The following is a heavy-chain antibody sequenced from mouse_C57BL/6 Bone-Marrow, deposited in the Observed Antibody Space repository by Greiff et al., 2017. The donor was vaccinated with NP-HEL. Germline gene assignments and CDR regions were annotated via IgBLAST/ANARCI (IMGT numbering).Heavy chain of an antibody. D-gene: IGHD1-1*02. J-gene: IGHJ3*01. CDR3: VRVDRFAY. CDR2: IRSKSNNYAT. Sequence: EVNVVESGGGLVQPKGSLKLSCAASGFSFNTYAMNWVRQAPGKGLEWVARIRSKSNNYATYYADSVKDRFTISRDDSESMLYLQMNNLKTEDTAMYYCVRVDRFAYWGQGTLVTVSA. CDR1: GFSFNTYA. V-gene: IGHV10-1*01.